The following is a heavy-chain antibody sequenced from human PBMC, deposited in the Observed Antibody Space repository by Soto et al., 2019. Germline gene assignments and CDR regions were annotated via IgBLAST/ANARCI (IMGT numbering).Heavy chain of an antibody. D-gene: IGHD2-2*01. CDR3: ARVPREIILVGMDV. Sequence: ASVEGTCKASGYTFTSDGISWVRQATGQGLEWMGWISGKTAKTNYAQNLQGRVTITTDTSTSTAYMELRSLRSDDTAVYYCARVPREIILVGMDVWGQGTTVTVSS. V-gene: IGHV1-18*04. CDR1: GYTFTSDG. CDR2: ISGKTAKT. J-gene: IGHJ6*02.